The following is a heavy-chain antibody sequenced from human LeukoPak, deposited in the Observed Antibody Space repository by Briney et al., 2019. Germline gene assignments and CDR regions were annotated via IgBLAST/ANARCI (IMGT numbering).Heavy chain of an antibody. CDR1: GFTFGDYA. D-gene: IGHD2-2*01. J-gene: IGHJ3*02. V-gene: IGHV3-49*03. Sequence: GGSLRLSCTASGFTFGDYAMSWFRQAPGKGLEWVGFIRSKAYGGTTEYAASVKGRFTISRDDSKSIAYLQMNSLKTEDTAVYYCAKDVVEVGIVVVPAAPAEAFDIWGQGTMVTVSS. CDR2: IRSKAYGGTT. CDR3: AKDVVEVGIVVVPAAPAEAFDI.